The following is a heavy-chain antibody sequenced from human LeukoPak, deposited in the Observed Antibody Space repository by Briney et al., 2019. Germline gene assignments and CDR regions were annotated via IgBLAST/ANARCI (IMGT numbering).Heavy chain of an antibody. Sequence: GGSLRLSCAASGFTFSSYGMHWVRQAPGKGLEWVAVISYDGGNKYYADSVKGRFTISRDNSKNTLYLQMNSLRAEDTAVYYCAKDPRDYGNYAEGYFDYWGQGTLVTVSS. CDR1: GFTFSSYG. D-gene: IGHD4-11*01. J-gene: IGHJ4*02. CDR3: AKDPRDYGNYAEGYFDY. CDR2: ISYDGGNK. V-gene: IGHV3-30*18.